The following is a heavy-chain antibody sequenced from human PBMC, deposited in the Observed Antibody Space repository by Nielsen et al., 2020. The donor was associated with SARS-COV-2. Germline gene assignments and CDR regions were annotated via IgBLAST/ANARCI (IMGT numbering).Heavy chain of an antibody. J-gene: IGHJ6*02. Sequence: SGPTLVKPTQTLTLTCTFSGFSLSTSGMRVSWIRQPPGKALEWLARIDWDDDKFYSTSLKTRLTISKDTSKNQVVLTMTNMDPVDTATYYCARITIAAAGPGDYYYGMDVWGQGTTVTVSS. V-gene: IGHV2-70*04. CDR1: GFSLSTSGMR. CDR2: IDWDDDK. D-gene: IGHD6-13*01. CDR3: ARITIAAAGPGDYYYGMDV.